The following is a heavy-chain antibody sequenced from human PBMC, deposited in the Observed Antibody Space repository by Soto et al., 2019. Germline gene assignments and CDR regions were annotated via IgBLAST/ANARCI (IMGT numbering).Heavy chain of an antibody. Sequence: ASVKVSCKASGYTFTSYGISWVRQAPGQGLEWMGWISAYNGNTNYAQKLQGRVTMTTDTSTSTAYMEPRSLRSDDTAVYYCARDLRDDFWSGYYTGMVTDAFDIWGQGTMVTVSS. CDR2: ISAYNGNT. V-gene: IGHV1-18*01. D-gene: IGHD3-3*01. CDR3: ARDLRDDFWSGYYTGMVTDAFDI. J-gene: IGHJ3*02. CDR1: GYTFTSYG.